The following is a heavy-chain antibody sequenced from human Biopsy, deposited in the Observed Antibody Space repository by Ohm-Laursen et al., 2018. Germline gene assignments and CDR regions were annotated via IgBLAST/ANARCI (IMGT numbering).Heavy chain of an antibody. D-gene: IGHD1-14*01. Sequence: GSLRLSCTASGFSVNDNYMSWVRQAPGKGPEWVSSISRSTSHILYAETLKGRFTSSRDNAKNSVYLQMNSLRAEDTGVYYCARGRSHLLPDHDWFDPWGQGTLVTVSS. V-gene: IGHV3-11*06. CDR1: GFSVNDNY. CDR3: ARGRSHLLPDHDWFDP. J-gene: IGHJ5*02. CDR2: ISRSTSHI.